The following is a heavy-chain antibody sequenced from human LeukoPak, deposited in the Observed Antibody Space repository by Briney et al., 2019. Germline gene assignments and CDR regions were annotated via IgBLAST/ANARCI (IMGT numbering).Heavy chain of an antibody. CDR2: IYYSGST. D-gene: IGHD3/OR15-3a*01. J-gene: IGHJ5*02. CDR1: GASISNYY. V-gene: IGHV4-59*13. Sequence: ASETLSLTCSVSGASISNYYWSWIRQPPGKGLEWIGYIYYSGSTNYNPSLKSRLTISVGTSKNHFSLTLTSVTAADTAVYYCARTPRSGVWTGYYVWFDPWGQGTLVSVSS. CDR3: ARTPRSGVWTGYYVWFDP.